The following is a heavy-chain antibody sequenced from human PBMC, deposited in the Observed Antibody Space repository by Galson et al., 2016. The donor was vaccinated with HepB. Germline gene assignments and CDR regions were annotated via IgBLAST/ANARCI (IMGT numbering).Heavy chain of an antibody. J-gene: IGHJ4*02. V-gene: IGHV1-24*01. CDR2: FDPEEGET. CDR1: GYTLTELS. D-gene: IGHD3-3*01. CDR3: ATDAIFGVPHHY. Sequence: SVKVSCKVSGYTLTELSIHWVRQAPGKGLEWMGGFDPEEGETIYAQNFQGRVTLTEDTPADTAYMELNSLTSEDTAVYFCATDAIFGVPHHYWGQGTLVTVSS.